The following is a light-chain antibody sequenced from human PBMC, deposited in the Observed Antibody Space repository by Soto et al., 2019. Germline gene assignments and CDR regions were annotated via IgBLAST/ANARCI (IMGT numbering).Light chain of an antibody. Sequence: DIQMTQSPSTLSASVGDRVTITCRASQYISDWLAWYQQKPGKAPNLLIYEASSLRSGVPSRFSGSGSGTVYTLTISSLEPEDAAVYYCQQRSNWPPITFGQGTRPEIK. CDR3: QQRSNWPPIT. CDR2: EAS. J-gene: IGKJ5*01. V-gene: IGKV1-5*03. CDR1: QYISDW.